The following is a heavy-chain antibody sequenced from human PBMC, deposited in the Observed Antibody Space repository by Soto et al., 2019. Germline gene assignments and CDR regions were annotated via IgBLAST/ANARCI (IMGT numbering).Heavy chain of an antibody. CDR2: IYYSGST. V-gene: IGHV4-59*01. CDR3: ARGKVGSSSPFDY. CDR1: GGSISSYY. Sequence: SETLSLTCTVSGGSISSYYWSWIRQPPGKGLEWIGYIYYSGSTNYNPSLKSRVTISVDTSNDQFSLRLSSVTAADTAVYYCARGKVGSSSPFDYWGQGTLVTVSS. J-gene: IGHJ4*02. D-gene: IGHD6-6*01.